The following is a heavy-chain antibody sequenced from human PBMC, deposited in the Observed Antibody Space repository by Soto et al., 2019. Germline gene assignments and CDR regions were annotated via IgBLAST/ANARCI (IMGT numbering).Heavy chain of an antibody. J-gene: IGHJ4*02. CDR1: VFTFISYA. V-gene: IGHV3-23*01. Sequence: VVSLRRSCSSSVFTFISYAMSLFRQAPVKGLEWVSAISGSGGSTYYADSVKGRFTISRDNSKNTLYLQMNSLRAEDTAVYYCAKQSYYYDSSGNYGGFDYWGQGTLVTVSS. CDR3: AKQSYYYDSSGNYGGFDY. D-gene: IGHD3-22*01. CDR2: ISGSGGST.